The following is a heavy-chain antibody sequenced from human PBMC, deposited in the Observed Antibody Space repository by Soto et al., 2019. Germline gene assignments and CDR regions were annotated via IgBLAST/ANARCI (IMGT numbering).Heavy chain of an antibody. V-gene: IGHV3-72*01. J-gene: IGHJ4*02. Sequence: PGGSLRLSCAASGFTFSDHYMDWVRQAPGKGLEWVGRTRNKANSYTTEYAASVKGRFTISRDDSKSSLYLQMNSLKTEDTAVYYCARVYCRSTSCYPGLDYFDYWGQGTLVTVSS. CDR1: GFTFSDHY. CDR3: ARVYCRSTSCYPGLDYFDY. D-gene: IGHD2-2*01. CDR2: TRNKANSYTT.